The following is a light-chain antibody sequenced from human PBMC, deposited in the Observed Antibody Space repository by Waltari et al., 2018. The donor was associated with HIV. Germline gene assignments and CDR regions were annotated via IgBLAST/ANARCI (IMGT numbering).Light chain of an antibody. CDR3: QSADNSGTYDVV. CDR1: ALTKQY. CDR2: KEN. Sequence: SYDLTQPPSVSVSPGQTARITCSGDALTKQYVYWYQQKPGQAPVLVISKENERPSGIPSRFSGFSSGTTVTLTISGVQAEDEADYYCQSADNSGTYDVVFGGGTKLTVL. V-gene: IGLV3-25*03. J-gene: IGLJ2*01.